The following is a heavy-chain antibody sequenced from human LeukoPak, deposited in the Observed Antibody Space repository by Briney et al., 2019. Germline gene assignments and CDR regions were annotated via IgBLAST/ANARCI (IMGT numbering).Heavy chain of an antibody. CDR2: INHSGST. Sequence: SETLSLTCAVYGGSFSGYYWSWIRQPPGKGLEWIGEINHSGSTNYNPPLKSRVTISVDTSKNQFSLKLSSVTAADTAVYYCARGPGYSSGWYSWGQGTLVTVSS. V-gene: IGHV4-34*01. J-gene: IGHJ4*02. CDR3: ARGPGYSSGWYS. CDR1: GGSFSGYY. D-gene: IGHD6-19*01.